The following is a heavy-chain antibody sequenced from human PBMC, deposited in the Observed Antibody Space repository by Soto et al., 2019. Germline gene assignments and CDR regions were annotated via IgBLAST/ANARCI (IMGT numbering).Heavy chain of an antibody. D-gene: IGHD2-21*01. J-gene: IGHJ3*01. CDR2: INAGNGNT. CDR1: GYTFISYA. V-gene: IGHV1-3*01. CDR3: ARPGSYLIVAVDL. Sequence: QVQLVQSGAEVKKPGASVRVSCKASGYTFISYAIHWARQAPGQRLEWMGWINAGNGNTKYSQKFQGRVTITRDTSANPAYMELSGLKSEDTAIYYCARPGSYLIVAVDLWGQGTMVTVSS.